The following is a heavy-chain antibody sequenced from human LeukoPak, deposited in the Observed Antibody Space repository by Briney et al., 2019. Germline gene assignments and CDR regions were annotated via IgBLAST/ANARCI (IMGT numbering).Heavy chain of an antibody. CDR2: ISGSGGST. V-gene: IGHV3-23*01. CDR1: GFTFSSYA. J-gene: IGHJ6*02. CDR3: AKAPTILTGYYYYGMDV. D-gene: IGHD3-9*01. Sequence: PGGSLRLSCAASGFTFSSYAMSWVRQAPGKGLEWVSAISGSGGSTYYADSVKGRFTISRDNSKNTLYLQMTSLRAEDTAVYYCAKAPTILTGYYYYGMDVWGQGTTVTVSS.